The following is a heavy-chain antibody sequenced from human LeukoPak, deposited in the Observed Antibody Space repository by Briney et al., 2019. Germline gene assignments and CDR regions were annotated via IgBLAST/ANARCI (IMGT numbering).Heavy chain of an antibody. Sequence: GASVKVPCKASGYPFTSYDFNWVRQATGQGLEGMGWMNPNTDNSDYAEKFRDRVTMTRNTSISTAYMELSSLRSEDTAVYYCARGSRGNAYSSVWGQGTLVIVSS. V-gene: IGHV1-8*01. CDR3: ARGSRGNAYSSV. D-gene: IGHD6-19*01. J-gene: IGHJ4*02. CDR2: MNPNTDNS. CDR1: GYPFTSYD.